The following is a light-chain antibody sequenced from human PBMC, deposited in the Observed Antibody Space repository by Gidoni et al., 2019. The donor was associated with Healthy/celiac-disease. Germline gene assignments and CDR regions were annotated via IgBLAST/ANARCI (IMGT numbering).Light chain of an antibody. V-gene: IGLV1-51*01. Sequence: QSVLTQPPSVSAAPGQKVTISCSGSSPNIGNKYVSWYQQLPGTAPKLLIYDNNKRPSGIPDRCSGSKSGTSATLGITGLQTGDEADYYCGTWDSSLSAWVFGGGTKLTVL. CDR1: SPNIGNKY. CDR3: GTWDSSLSAWV. J-gene: IGLJ3*02. CDR2: DNN.